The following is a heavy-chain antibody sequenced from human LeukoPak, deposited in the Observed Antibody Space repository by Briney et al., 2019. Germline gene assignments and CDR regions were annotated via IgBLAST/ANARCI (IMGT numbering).Heavy chain of an antibody. V-gene: IGHV1-2*02. D-gene: IGHD3-22*01. Sequence: ASVKVSCKASGYTFTGYYMHWVRQAPGQGLEWMGWINPNSGGTNYAQKFQGRVTMTRDTSISTAYMELSRLRSDDTAVYYCARDDYYDSSSYAPLDYWGQGTLVTVSS. CDR1: GYTFTGYY. CDR2: INPNSGGT. CDR3: ARDDYYDSSSYAPLDY. J-gene: IGHJ4*02.